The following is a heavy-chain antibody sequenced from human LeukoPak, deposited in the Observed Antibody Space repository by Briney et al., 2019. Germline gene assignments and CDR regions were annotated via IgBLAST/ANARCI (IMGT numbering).Heavy chain of an antibody. J-gene: IGHJ4*02. V-gene: IGHV3-11*01. CDR3: ARDPRGITVLADYFDH. CDR1: GFTFSDYY. Sequence: PGGSLRLSCAASGFTFSDYYMSWIRQAPGKGLEWVSYISSSGSTMYYADSVQGRFTISRDNAKNSLYLQMNSLRAEDTAVYYCARDPRGITVLADYFDHWGQGTLVTVSS. CDR2: ISSSGSTM. D-gene: IGHD3-10*01.